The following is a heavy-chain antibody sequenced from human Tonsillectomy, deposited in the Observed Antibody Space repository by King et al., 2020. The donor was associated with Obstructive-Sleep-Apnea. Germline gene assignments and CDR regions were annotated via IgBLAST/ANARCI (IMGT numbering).Heavy chain of an antibody. CDR3: ARDWGINGIEGDY. CDR2: ISPNSGGT. Sequence: VQLVESGAEVKKPGASVKVSCKASGYIFTDYYMHWVRQAPGQGLEWMGWISPNSGGTNYAQKFQGRVSMTRDTCISTVYMELSSLKFDDTAVYYCARDWGINGIEGDYWGQGTLVTVSS. D-gene: IGHD1-20*01. V-gene: IGHV1-2*02. J-gene: IGHJ4*02. CDR1: GYIFTDYY.